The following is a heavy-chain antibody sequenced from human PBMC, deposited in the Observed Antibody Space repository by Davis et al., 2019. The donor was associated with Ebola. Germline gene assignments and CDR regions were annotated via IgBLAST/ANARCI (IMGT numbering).Heavy chain of an antibody. J-gene: IGHJ4*02. CDR3: ARDPQVYNWNAHPTWDY. CDR1: GFSVSTKY. D-gene: IGHD1-20*01. Sequence: GESLKISCAASGFSVSTKYMNWVRQAPGKGLQWVSIMYSGGTTYYADSVKGRFTISRDSSKNTVYLQMNNLRAEDTALYYCARDPQVYNWNAHPTWDYWGQGTLVTVSS. CDR2: MYSGGTT. V-gene: IGHV3-53*01.